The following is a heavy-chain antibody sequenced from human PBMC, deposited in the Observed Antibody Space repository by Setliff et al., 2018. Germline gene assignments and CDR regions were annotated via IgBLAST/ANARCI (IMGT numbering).Heavy chain of an antibody. D-gene: IGHD3-22*01. J-gene: IGHJ4*02. CDR3: ARDAKIVVVHNPYYFDQ. V-gene: IGHV3-30*04. Sequence: GGSLRLSCAASGFTFTRYTMHWVRRAPGKGLEWVAVISSDGSSKNYADSLEGRFTISRDDSRNTLYLQMSGLRAEDTAVYYCARDAKIVVVHNPYYFDQWGQGTLVTVSS. CDR1: GFTFTRYT. CDR2: ISSDGSSK.